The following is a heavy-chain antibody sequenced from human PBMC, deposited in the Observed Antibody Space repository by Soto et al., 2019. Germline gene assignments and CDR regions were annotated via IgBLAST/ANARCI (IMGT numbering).Heavy chain of an antibody. Sequence: KASETLSLTCAVYGGSLSGYHWSWIRQPPGKGLEWIGEINQSGYTNYNPSLRSRVTMSVDTSKNQFSLQLTSVTAADTAMYFCARLGHCTATRCDNWGQGTLVTVSS. D-gene: IGHD2-8*02. CDR2: INQSGYT. V-gene: IGHV4-34*01. CDR3: ARLGHCTATRCDN. CDR1: GGSLSGYH. J-gene: IGHJ4*02.